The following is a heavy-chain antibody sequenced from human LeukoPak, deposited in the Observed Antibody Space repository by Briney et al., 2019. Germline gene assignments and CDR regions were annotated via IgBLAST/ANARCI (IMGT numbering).Heavy chain of an antibody. Sequence: SETLSLTCTVSGYSISSSSYYWGWIRQPPGKGLEWIGSIYYSGSTSYNPSLKSRVTISVDTSKNQFSLNLSSVTAADAAVYYCARQYYDILTAEMFDPWGQGTLVTVSS. D-gene: IGHD3-9*01. V-gene: IGHV4-39*01. CDR1: GYSISSSSYY. CDR2: IYYSGST. CDR3: ARQYYDILTAEMFDP. J-gene: IGHJ5*02.